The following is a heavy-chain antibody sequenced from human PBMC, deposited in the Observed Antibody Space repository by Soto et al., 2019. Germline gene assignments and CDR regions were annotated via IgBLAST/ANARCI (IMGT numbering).Heavy chain of an antibody. Sequence: PSETLSLTCTVSGDSMSSNYWSWLRQPPGKGLEWIGYIYYGGATSYNPSLKSRVAISVDTSRNQIYLNVRSVTATDTAVYYCARVMGDWGTYYYYYGMDVWGQGTTVTVSS. CDR3: ARVMGDWGTYYYYYGMDV. CDR2: IYYGGAT. CDR1: GDSMSSNY. D-gene: IGHD3-16*01. J-gene: IGHJ6*02. V-gene: IGHV4-59*01.